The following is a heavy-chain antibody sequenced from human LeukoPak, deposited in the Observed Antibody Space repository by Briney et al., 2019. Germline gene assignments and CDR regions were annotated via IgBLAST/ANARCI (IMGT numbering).Heavy chain of an antibody. J-gene: IGHJ5*02. CDR1: GGSISRYY. V-gene: IGHV4-59*01. CDR3: ARDDYSRSYNWFDP. D-gene: IGHD3-16*01. CDR2: TYYSGTT. Sequence: SETLSLNCTVSGGSISRYYWSWIRQPPGKGLEWIGYTYYSGTTNYNPSLKSRVIISVDTSKNQFSLKLTSVTAADTAVYYCARDDYSRSYNWFDPWGQGTLVTVSS.